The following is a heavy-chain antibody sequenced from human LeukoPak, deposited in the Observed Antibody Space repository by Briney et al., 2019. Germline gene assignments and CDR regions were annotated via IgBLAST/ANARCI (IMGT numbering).Heavy chain of an antibody. J-gene: IGHJ3*02. CDR1: GGSISGFY. V-gene: IGHV4-59*01. CDR2: IYYSGST. CDR3: ARDMSGYSEDASFISFDI. D-gene: IGHD3-22*01. Sequence: SETLSLTCTVSGGSISGFYWSWIRQPPGKGLEWIGYIYYSGSTTYNPSLKSRVTMSVDTSKKQFSLKLASVAAADTAICYCARDMSGYSEDASFISFDIWGRGTVVTVSS.